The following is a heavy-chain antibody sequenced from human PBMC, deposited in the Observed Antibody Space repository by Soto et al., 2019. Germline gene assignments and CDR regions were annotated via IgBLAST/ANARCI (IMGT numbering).Heavy chain of an antibody. Sequence: PVGSLRLSCAASGFTFSSYAMSWVRQAPGKGLEWVSAISGSGGSTYYADSVKGRFTISRDNSKNTLYLQMNSLRAEDTAVYYCAKDRGIAVAGTFDYWGQGTLVTVSS. CDR2: ISGSGGST. CDR1: GFTFSSYA. V-gene: IGHV3-23*01. CDR3: AKDRGIAVAGTFDY. J-gene: IGHJ4*02. D-gene: IGHD6-19*01.